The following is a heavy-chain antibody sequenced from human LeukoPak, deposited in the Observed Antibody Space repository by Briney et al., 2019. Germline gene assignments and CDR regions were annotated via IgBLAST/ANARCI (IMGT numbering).Heavy chain of an antibody. CDR2: ISGSGGST. D-gene: IGHD3-10*01. CDR3: AKESITMVRGVIYYFDY. CDR1: GLTFSDAW. Sequence: PGGSLRLSCVLSGLTFSDAWMSWVRQAPGKGLEWVSAISGSGGSTYYADSVKGRFTISRDNSKNTLYLQMNSLRAEDTAVYYCAKESITMVRGVIYYFDYWGQGTLVTVSS. V-gene: IGHV3-23*01. J-gene: IGHJ4*02.